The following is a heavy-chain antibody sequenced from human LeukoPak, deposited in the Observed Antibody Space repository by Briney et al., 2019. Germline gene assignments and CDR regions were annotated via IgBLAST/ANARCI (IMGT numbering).Heavy chain of an antibody. CDR1: GFTFSSYG. Sequence: GGSLRLSCEASGFTFSSYGMHWVRQAPGKGLEWVALIWYDERYKYYADSVKGRFTISRDNYKNTLYLQMNSLRAEDTAVYYCARDSYSMDVWGQGTTVTVSS. CDR3: ARDSYSMDV. V-gene: IGHV3-33*08. J-gene: IGHJ6*02. CDR2: IWYDERYK.